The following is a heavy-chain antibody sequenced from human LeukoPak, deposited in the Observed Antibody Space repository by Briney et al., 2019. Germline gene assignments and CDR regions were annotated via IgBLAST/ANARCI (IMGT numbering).Heavy chain of an antibody. CDR2: IYYSGST. CDR3: ARDRYSYGF. V-gene: IGHV4-59*01. D-gene: IGHD5-18*01. J-gene: IGHJ4*02. Sequence: SETLSLTCTVSGGSISSYYWSWIRQPPGKGLEWIGYIYYSGSTNYNPPLKSRVTISVDTSKNQFSLNLRSVTAADTAVYYCARDRYSYGFWGQGILVTVSS. CDR1: GGSISSYY.